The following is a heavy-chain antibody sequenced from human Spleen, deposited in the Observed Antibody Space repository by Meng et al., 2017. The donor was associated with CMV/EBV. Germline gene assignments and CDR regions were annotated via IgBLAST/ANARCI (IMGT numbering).Heavy chain of an antibody. D-gene: IGHD6-6*01. CDR2: ISYDGSNK. CDR3: ARAPQYSSLDY. CDR1: GFTFSSYA. Sequence: GGSLRLSCAASGFTFSSYAMHWVRQAPGKGLEWVAVISYDGSNKYYADSVKGRFTISRDNSKNTLYLQMNSLRAGDTAVYYCARAPQYSSLDYWGQGTLVTVSS. J-gene: IGHJ4*02. V-gene: IGHV3-30-3*01.